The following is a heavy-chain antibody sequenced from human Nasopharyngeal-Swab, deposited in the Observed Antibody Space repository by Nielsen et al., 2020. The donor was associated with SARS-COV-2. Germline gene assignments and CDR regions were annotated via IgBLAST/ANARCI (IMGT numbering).Heavy chain of an antibody. CDR1: GSWFNNAW. Sequence: GGSLRLSCAASGSWFNNAWMNWVRQAPGKGLEWVARIKSKKDGGTTDYAAPVKGRFSISRADSKKTLYLQMDSLGTEDTAVYFCTTDTPIGPYYMDLWGKGTTVTVSS. CDR3: TTDTPIGPYYMDL. J-gene: IGHJ6*03. CDR2: IKSKKDGGTT. V-gene: IGHV3-15*07.